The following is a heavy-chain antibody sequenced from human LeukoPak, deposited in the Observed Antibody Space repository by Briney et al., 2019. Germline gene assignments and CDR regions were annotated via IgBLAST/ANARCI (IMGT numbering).Heavy chain of an antibody. D-gene: IGHD3-22*01. Sequence: GGSLRLPCAASGFTFSSYGMSWVRQAPGKGLEWVSAISGSGGSTYYADSVKGRFTISRDNSKNTLYLQMNSLRAEDTAVYYCAKWPKGSSGYYCPWGQGTLVTVSS. CDR2: ISGSGGST. CDR3: AKWPKGSSGYYCP. V-gene: IGHV3-23*01. CDR1: GFTFSSYG. J-gene: IGHJ5*02.